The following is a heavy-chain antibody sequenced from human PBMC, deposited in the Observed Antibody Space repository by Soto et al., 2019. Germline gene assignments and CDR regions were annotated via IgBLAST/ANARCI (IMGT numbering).Heavy chain of an antibody. CDR3: AKDEPMLRNSQ. CDR2: SSGRGGST. J-gene: IGHJ4*02. CDR1: GCTFMRYA. D-gene: IGHD3-10*01. Sequence: SCAAAGCTFMRYATSWVRHAPAKGWEWVSASSGRGGSTYNAGDVNGRYTISRDKSRNTMYLQMNSLRVEDTAVYYCAKDEPMLRNSQWGEGTLV. V-gene: IGHV3-23*01.